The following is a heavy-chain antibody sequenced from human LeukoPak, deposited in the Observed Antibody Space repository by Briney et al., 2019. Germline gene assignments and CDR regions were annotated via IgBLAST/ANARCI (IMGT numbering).Heavy chain of an antibody. J-gene: IGHJ4*02. Sequence: GGSLRLSCAASGFTFSSFAMSWVRQAQGRGLDGVSGIGVSGVSTYYAASVKGRFTISRDNSKNTLYLQMNSLRAEDTALYYCARDPYGDYVFDYWGQGTLVTVSS. D-gene: IGHD4-17*01. CDR3: ARDPYGDYVFDY. CDR1: GFTFSSFA. V-gene: IGHV3-23*01. CDR2: IGVSGVST.